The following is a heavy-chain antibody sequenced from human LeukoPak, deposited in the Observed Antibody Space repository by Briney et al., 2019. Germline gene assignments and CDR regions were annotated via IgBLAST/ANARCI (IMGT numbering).Heavy chain of an antibody. CDR1: GGSISSYY. D-gene: IGHD3-22*01. V-gene: IGHV4-59*08. CDR2: IYYSGST. CDR3: ARHQFDSTAYVDY. J-gene: IGHJ4*02. Sequence: SETLSLTCTVSGGSISSYYWSWIRQPPGKGLEWIGYIYYSGSTNYNPSLKSRVTISVDTSKNQFSLKLSSVTAADTAVYYCARHQFDSTAYVDYWGQGTLVTVSS.